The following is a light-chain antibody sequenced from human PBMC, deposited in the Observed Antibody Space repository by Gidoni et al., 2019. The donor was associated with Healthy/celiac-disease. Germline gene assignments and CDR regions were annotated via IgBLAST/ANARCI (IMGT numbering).Light chain of an antibody. J-gene: IGKJ4*01. CDR3: QQRSNWPLAT. Sequence: EIVLTQSPATLSLSPGERATLSCRASQSVSSYLAWYQQKPGQAPRLLIYDASNRATAIPARFSGSGSVTDFTLTISSLEPEDFAVYYCQQRSNWPLATFXGXTKVEIK. CDR1: QSVSSY. V-gene: IGKV3-11*01. CDR2: DAS.